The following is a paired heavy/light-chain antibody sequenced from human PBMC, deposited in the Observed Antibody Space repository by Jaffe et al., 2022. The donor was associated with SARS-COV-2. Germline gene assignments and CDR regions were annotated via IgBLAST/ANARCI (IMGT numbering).Heavy chain of an antibody. CDR3: AKIPAIVATNGALFDY. Sequence: EVQLVESGGGLVQPEGSLRLSCAASGFTFSSYAMSWVRQAPGKGLEWVSAISGSGGSTYYADSVKGRFTISRDNSKNTLYLQMNSLRAEDTAVYYCAKIPAIVATNGALFDYWGQGTLVTVSS. J-gene: IGHJ4*02. V-gene: IGHV3-23*04. CDR1: GFTFSSYA. D-gene: IGHD5-12*01. CDR2: ISGSGGST.
Light chain of an antibody. V-gene: IGLV3-25*03. J-gene: IGLJ2*01. CDR1: ALPKQY. CDR3: QSADSSGTVV. CDR2: KDS. Sequence: SYELTQPPSVSVSPGQTARITCSADALPKQYAYWYQQKPGQAPVLVIYKDSERPSGIPERFSGSSSGTTVTLTISGVQAEDEADYYCQSADSSGTVVFGGGTKLTVL.